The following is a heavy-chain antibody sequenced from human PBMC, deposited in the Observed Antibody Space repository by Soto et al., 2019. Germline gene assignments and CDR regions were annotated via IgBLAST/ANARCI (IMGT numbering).Heavy chain of an antibody. V-gene: IGHV1-18*03. CDR1: GYTFTSYG. CDR3: ARDGCCRDRSNLRYYYYGMDV. J-gene: IGHJ6*02. Sequence: QVQLVQSGAEVKKPGASVKVSCKASGYTFTSYGISWVRQAPGQGLEWMGWISAYNGNTNYAQMLQGRVTMTTDTSTNAAYMESVCLRSDGMAVYYCARDGCCRDRSNLRYYYYGMDVWGQGTMVTVSS. CDR2: ISAYNGNT. D-gene: IGHD2-15*01.